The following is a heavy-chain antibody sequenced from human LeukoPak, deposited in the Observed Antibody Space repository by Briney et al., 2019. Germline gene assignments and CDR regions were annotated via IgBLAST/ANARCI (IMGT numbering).Heavy chain of an antibody. D-gene: IGHD6-13*01. CDR3: ARLGGWLTAAGPCYFDY. CDR1: GYSFTNYW. CDR2: IYPGDSDT. J-gene: IGHJ4*02. V-gene: IGHV5-51*01. Sequence: GESLKISCKGSGYSFTNYWIGWVRQMPGKGLEWMGIIYPGDSDTRYSPSLQGQVTISVDKSISTAYLQWSSLKASDTAMYYCARLGGWLTAAGPCYFDYWGQGTLVTVSS.